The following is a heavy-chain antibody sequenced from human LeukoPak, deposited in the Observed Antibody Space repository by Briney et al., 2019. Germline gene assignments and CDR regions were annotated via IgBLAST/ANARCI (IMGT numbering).Heavy chain of an antibody. Sequence: PGGSLRLSCTASGFTFGDYAMSWVRQAPGKGLEWVGFIRSKAYGGTTEYAASVKGRFTISRDDSKSIAYLQMTSLKTEDTAVYYCTTGDAPDCSSTSCYRFYSYYGMDVWGQGTPGTVSS. CDR1: GFTFGDYA. J-gene: IGHJ6*02. V-gene: IGHV3-49*04. D-gene: IGHD2-2*02. CDR2: IRSKAYGGTT. CDR3: TTGDAPDCSSTSCYRFYSYYGMDV.